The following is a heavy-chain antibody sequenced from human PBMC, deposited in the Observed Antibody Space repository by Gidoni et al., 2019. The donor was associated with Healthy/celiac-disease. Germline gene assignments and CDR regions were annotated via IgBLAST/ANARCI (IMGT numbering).Heavy chain of an antibody. CDR1: GFPFSSYG. Sequence: QVQLVESGGGVVQPGRSLRLSCAASGFPFSSYGMHWVRQAPGKGLEWVAVISYDGSNKYYADSVKGRFTISRDNSKNTLYLQMNSLRAEDTAVYYCAKDGYGDSAGYDYGMDVWGQGTTVTVSS. V-gene: IGHV3-30*18. J-gene: IGHJ6*02. D-gene: IGHD4-17*01. CDR3: AKDGYGDSAGYDYGMDV. CDR2: ISYDGSNK.